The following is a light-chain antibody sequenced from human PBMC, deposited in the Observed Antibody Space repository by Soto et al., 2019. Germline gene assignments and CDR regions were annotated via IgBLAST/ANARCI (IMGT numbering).Light chain of an antibody. CDR1: SSDVGDYNY. CDR3: SSYTGSRYV. CDR2: DVS. J-gene: IGLJ1*01. V-gene: IGLV2-14*01. Sequence: QPVLTQPASVSGSPGQSITISCTGTSSDVGDYNYVSWYQQHPGKAPKLMIYDVSNRPSGVSNRFSGSKSGNTASLTISGLQAEDEADYYCSSYTGSRYVFGTGTKVTVL.